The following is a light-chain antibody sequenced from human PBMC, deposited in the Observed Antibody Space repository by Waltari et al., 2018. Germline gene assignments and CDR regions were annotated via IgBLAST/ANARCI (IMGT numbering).Light chain of an antibody. CDR2: ADS. V-gene: IGLV3-21*03. CDR3: QVWDSSSDPVV. J-gene: IGLJ2*01. CDR1: NIGSKS. Sequence: SYVLTQPPSVSVAPGKTARITCGGNNIGSKSVHWYQQKPGQAPVPVVYADSGRPSGIPERFSGSNSGNTATLTISRVEAGDEADYDCQVWDSSSDPVVFGGGTKLTVL.